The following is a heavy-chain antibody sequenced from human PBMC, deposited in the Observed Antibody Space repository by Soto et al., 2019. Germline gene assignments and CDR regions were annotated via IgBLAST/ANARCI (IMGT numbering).Heavy chain of an antibody. Sequence: PSETLSLTCTVSGGSISSYYWSWIRQPPGKGLEWIGYIYYSGSTNYNPSLKSRVTISVDTSKNQFSLKLSSVTAADTAVYYCARRSYSSSWYWWFDPWGQGTLVTVSS. CDR2: IYYSGST. J-gene: IGHJ5*02. CDR3: ARRSYSSSWYWWFDP. D-gene: IGHD6-13*01. V-gene: IGHV4-59*08. CDR1: GGSISSYY.